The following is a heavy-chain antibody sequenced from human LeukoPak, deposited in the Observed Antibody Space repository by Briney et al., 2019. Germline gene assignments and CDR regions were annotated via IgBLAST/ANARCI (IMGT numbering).Heavy chain of an antibody. V-gene: IGHV3-48*03. J-gene: IGHJ4*02. D-gene: IGHD1-20*01. CDR3: AKDNWNSFDY. Sequence: GGSLRLSCAASGFTFSSYEMNWVRQAPGKGLEWVSYISSRAGTIYYADSVKGRFTISRDNAKNSLYLQMNSLRAEDTAVYYCAKDNWNSFDYWGQGTLVTVSS. CDR1: GFTFSSYE. CDR2: ISSRAGTI.